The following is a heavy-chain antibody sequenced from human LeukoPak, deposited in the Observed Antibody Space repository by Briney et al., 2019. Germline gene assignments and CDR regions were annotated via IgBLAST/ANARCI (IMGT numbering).Heavy chain of an antibody. D-gene: IGHD3-16*01. CDR3: ARQLGAYSYPFDI. V-gene: IGHV4-39*01. J-gene: IGHJ3*02. CDR2: IYYSGST. CDR1: GGSISSSSYY. Sequence: SETLSLTCTVSGGSISSSSYYWGWIRQPPGKGLEWIGSIYYSGSTLYNPSLTCRVTISVDTSKNQFSLRLNSVTAADTAVYYCARQLGAYSYPFDIWGQGTKVTVSS.